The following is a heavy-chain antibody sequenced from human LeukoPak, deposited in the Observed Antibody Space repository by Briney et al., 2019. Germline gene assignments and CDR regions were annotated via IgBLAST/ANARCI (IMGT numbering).Heavy chain of an antibody. CDR3: ARIDKWNPAY. CDR1: GFTVISDC. Sequence: QDGGSLRLSCAASGFTVISDCMTWVRQTPGKGLEWVSSIYNDGTTDYADSVKGRFTISRDNSKNTLYLQMNSLRGEDTAVYYCARIDKWNPAYWGQGTLVTVSS. CDR2: IYNDGTT. D-gene: IGHD1-1*01. J-gene: IGHJ4*02. V-gene: IGHV3-66*02.